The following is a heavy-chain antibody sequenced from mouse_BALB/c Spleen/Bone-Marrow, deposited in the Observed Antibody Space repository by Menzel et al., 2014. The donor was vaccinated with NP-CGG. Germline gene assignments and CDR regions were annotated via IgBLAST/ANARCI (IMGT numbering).Heavy chain of an antibody. D-gene: IGHD2-3*01. CDR1: GYTFTSYY. CDR2: INPSNGGT. J-gene: IGHJ4*01. V-gene: IGHV1-53*01. Sequence: VQRVESGAELVKPWASVKLSCKASGYTFTSYYMYWVRQRPGQGLEWFGEINPSNGGTNFNEKFKNKATLTVDKSTNPAYMQLNSLTSEDSAIYYCSRGRRDGFDYWGQGTSVTVSS. CDR3: SRGRRDGFDY.